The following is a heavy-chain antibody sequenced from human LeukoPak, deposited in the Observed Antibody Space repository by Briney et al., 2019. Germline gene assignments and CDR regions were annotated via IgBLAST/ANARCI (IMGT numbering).Heavy chain of an antibody. Sequence: GGSLRLSCAASGFTFSSYSMNWVRQAPGKGLEWASYISSSSSTIYYADSVKGRFTISRDNAENSLYLQMNSLRAEDTAVYYCARDLLGYCSSTSCSAFDYWGQGTLVTVSS. J-gene: IGHJ4*02. D-gene: IGHD2-2*01. CDR3: ARDLLGYCSSTSCSAFDY. CDR1: GFTFSSYS. V-gene: IGHV3-48*04. CDR2: ISSSSSTI.